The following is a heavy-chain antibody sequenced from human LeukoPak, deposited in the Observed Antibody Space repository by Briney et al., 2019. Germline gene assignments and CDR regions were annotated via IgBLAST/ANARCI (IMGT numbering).Heavy chain of an antibody. Sequence: SETLSLTCTVSGGSISSSSYYWGWIRQPPGKGLEWIGSIYYSGSTYYNPSLKSRVTISVDTSKNQFSLKLSSVTAADTAVYYCARDGFTIFGVVMWGAFDIWGQGTMVTVSS. V-gene: IGHV4-39*07. D-gene: IGHD3-3*01. CDR3: ARDGFTIFGVVMWGAFDI. J-gene: IGHJ3*02. CDR1: GGSISSSSYY. CDR2: IYYSGST.